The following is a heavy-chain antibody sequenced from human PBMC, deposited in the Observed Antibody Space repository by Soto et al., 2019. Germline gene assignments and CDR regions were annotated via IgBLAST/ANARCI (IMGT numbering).Heavy chain of an antibody. D-gene: IGHD1-7*01. CDR3: ARDLNWNFILNY. V-gene: IGHV3-30*04. CDR1: GFTFSSHA. CDR2: ISYDGSVR. J-gene: IGHJ4*02. Sequence: PGGSLRLSCAASGFTFSSHAMHWVRQAPGKGLEWVAVISYDGSVRYFADSVKGRFTISRDNSKNTLYLQMNSLTAEDTAMYYCARDLNWNFILNYWGQGTLVTVSP.